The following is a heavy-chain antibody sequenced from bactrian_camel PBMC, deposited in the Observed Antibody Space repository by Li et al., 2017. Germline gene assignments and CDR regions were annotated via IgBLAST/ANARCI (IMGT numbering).Heavy chain of an antibody. Sequence: HVQLVESGGGLVQAGGSLRLSCAAAGYTESNYCMAWFRQVPGKEREGVATIDSDGSTTYADSVKGRFTISKDNAKNTLYLQMNSLKPEDTAMYYCAADCSGEYCYRPPCDYWGQGTQVTVS. CDR1: GYTESNYC. CDR2: IDSDGST. CDR3: AADCSGEYCYRPPCDY. V-gene: IGHV3S26*01. J-gene: IGHJ4*01. D-gene: IGHD2*01.